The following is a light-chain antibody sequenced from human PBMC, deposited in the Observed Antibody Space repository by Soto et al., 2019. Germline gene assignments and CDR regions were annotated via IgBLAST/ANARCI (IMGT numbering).Light chain of an antibody. Sequence: QSALTQPASVSGSPGQSITISCTGTSSDVGGYNYVSWYQHHPGKAPKLMIYEVSNRPSGVSNRFSGSKSGNTASLTISGLEAEYEGEYCCSSHTSISTVVFGGGTKLTVL. J-gene: IGLJ2*01. V-gene: IGLV2-14*01. CDR1: SSDVGGYNY. CDR2: EVS. CDR3: SSHTSISTVV.